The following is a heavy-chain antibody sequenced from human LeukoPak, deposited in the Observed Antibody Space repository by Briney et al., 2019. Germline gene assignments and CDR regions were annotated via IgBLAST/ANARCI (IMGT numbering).Heavy chain of an antibody. CDR1: GFTFSSYG. CDR3: AKDPLYGDEYYFDY. J-gene: IGHJ4*02. V-gene: IGHV3-33*06. D-gene: IGHD2-21*02. Sequence: GGSLRLSCAASGFTFSSYGMHWVRQAPGKGLEWVAVIWYDGSNKYYADSVKGRFTISRDNSKNMLYLQMNSLRAEDTAVYYCAKDPLYGDEYYFDYWGQGTLVTVSS. CDR2: IWYDGSNK.